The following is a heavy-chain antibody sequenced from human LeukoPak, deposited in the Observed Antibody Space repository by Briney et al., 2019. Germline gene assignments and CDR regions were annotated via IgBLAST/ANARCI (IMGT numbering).Heavy chain of an antibody. V-gene: IGHV4-30-2*01. Sequence: PSQTLSLTCAVSGGSISSGGYSWSWIRQPPGKGLEWIGYIYHSGSTYYNPSLKSRFTISVDRSKNQFSLKLSSVTAADTAVYYCARGAGVDCSSTSCYVEKFDYWGQGTLVTVSS. CDR1: GGSISSGGYS. D-gene: IGHD2-2*01. CDR3: ARGAGVDCSSTSCYVEKFDY. J-gene: IGHJ4*02. CDR2: IYHSGST.